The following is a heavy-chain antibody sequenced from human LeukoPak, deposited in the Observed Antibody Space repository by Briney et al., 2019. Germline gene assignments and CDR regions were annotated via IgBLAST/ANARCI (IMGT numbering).Heavy chain of an antibody. CDR1: GFTFSSYG. CDR3: AKDVSPYVAYYDAFDI. Sequence: GGSLRLSCAASGFTFSSYGMHWVRQAPGKGLEWVAFIRYDGSNKYYADSVKGRFTISRDNSKNTLYLQMNSLRAEDTAVYYCAKDVSPYVAYYDAFDIWGQGTMVTVSS. D-gene: IGHD1-26*01. J-gene: IGHJ3*02. CDR2: IRYDGSNK. V-gene: IGHV3-30*02.